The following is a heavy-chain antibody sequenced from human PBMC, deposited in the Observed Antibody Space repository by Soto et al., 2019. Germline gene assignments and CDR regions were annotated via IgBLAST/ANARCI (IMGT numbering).Heavy chain of an antibody. Sequence: VQLVQSGAEVKKPGASEKVSCKASGNIFSSYGISWVRQAPGQGLEWMGRISVYNGNTNYAQKVQGRVTMTRDTSTSTAYMELRSLRSDDTAVYYCARDEDSSSLYWGQGTLVTVSS. V-gene: IGHV1-18*01. J-gene: IGHJ4*02. D-gene: IGHD6-13*01. CDR2: ISVYNGNT. CDR3: ARDEDSSSLY. CDR1: GNIFSSYG.